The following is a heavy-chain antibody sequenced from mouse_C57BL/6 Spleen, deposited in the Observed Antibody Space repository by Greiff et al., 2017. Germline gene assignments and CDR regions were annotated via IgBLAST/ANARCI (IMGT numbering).Heavy chain of an antibody. D-gene: IGHD3-3*01. J-gene: IGHJ1*03. CDR3: ARDRG. V-gene: IGHV3-6*01. Sequence: EVKLMESGPGLVKPSQSLSLTCSVTGYSITSGYYWNWIRQFPGNKLEWMGYISYDGSNNYNPSLKNRISITRDTSKNQFFLKLNSVTTEDTATYYCARDRGWGTGTTVTVSS. CDR2: ISYDGSN. CDR1: GYSITSGYY.